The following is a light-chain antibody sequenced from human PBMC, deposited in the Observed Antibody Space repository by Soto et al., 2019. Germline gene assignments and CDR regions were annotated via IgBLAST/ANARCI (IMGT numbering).Light chain of an antibody. V-gene: IGKV3-20*01. Sequence: EIVLTQSPGTLSLSPGERATLSCRASQSVSSSYLAWYQQKPGQAPRLLIYGASSRATGIPDRFSASRSGTDFTLTISRLEPEDFAVYYCQQYGSSWTFGQGTKVVIK. CDR3: QQYGSSWT. J-gene: IGKJ1*01. CDR1: QSVSSSY. CDR2: GAS.